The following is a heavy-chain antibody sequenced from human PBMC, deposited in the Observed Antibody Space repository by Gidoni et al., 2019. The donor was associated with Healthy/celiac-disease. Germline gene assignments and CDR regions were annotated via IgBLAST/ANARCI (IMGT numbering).Heavy chain of an antibody. CDR3: VRINYLGDYGFDY. J-gene: IGHJ4*02. Sequence: QGTSKESGPVLVKPPETSTLTCTVSGFTLGNARMCVSWIRHPPGKALECLAHIFSNDEQSDSTSLKSRLTIAKDTSKSQVVLTMTNMDPVDTATYYCVRINYLGDYGFDYWGQGTLVTVSS. D-gene: IGHD4-17*01. CDR1: GFTLGNARMC. CDR2: IFSNDEQ. V-gene: IGHV2-26*01.